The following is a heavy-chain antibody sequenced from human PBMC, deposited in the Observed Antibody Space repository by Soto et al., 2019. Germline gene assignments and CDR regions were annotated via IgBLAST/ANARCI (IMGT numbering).Heavy chain of an antibody. D-gene: IGHD4-17*01. CDR1: GFTFDDYG. Sequence: GGSLRLSCAASGFTFDDYGMSWVRQAPGKGLEWVSGINWNGGSTGYADSVKGRFTISRDNAKNSLYLQMNSLRAEDTALYHCARDRNDLGDYANDYWGQGTLVTVSS. J-gene: IGHJ4*02. V-gene: IGHV3-20*01. CDR2: INWNGGST. CDR3: ARDRNDLGDYANDY.